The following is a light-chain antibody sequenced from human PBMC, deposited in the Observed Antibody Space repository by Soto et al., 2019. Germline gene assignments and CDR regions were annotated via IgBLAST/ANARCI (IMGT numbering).Light chain of an antibody. Sequence: QSVLTQPASVSGSPGQSITISCTGTSSDVGGYNYVSWYQQHPGKAPKLMIYAVSNRPSGVSNRFSGSKSGNTASLTISGLQAEDEADYCSSYTSSSTLYVFGTGTKLTVL. V-gene: IGLV2-14*01. J-gene: IGLJ1*01. CDR1: SSDVGGYNY. CDR2: AVS. CDR3: SSYTSSSTLYV.